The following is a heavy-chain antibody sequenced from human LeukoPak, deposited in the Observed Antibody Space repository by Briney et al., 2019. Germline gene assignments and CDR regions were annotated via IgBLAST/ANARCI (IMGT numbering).Heavy chain of an antibody. CDR2: ISASGGST. CDR1: GFTFSSYA. Sequence: TGGSLRLSYAASGFTFSSYAMTWVRQAPGKGLEWVSGISASGGSTYYADSVKGRFTISRDNSKNTLYLQMNSLRAEDTAAYFCAKCARYSGYDSDFDYWGQGTLVTVSS. J-gene: IGHJ4*02. CDR3: AKCARYSGYDSDFDY. D-gene: IGHD5-12*01. V-gene: IGHV3-23*01.